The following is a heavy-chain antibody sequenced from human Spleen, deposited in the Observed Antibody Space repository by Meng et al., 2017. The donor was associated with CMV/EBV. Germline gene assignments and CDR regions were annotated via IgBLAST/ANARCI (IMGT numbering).Heavy chain of an antibody. V-gene: IGHV4-61*01. CDR3: ARDGGSAT. J-gene: IGHJ5*02. D-gene: IGHD3-16*01. Sequence: SETLSLTCTVSGGSVSSGSYYWSWIRQPPGKGLEWIGYIYYSGSTNFNPSLKSRVTISVDTSKNQFSLKLSSVTAADTAVYYCARDGGSATWGQGTLVTVSS. CDR2: IYYSGST. CDR1: GGSVSSGSYY.